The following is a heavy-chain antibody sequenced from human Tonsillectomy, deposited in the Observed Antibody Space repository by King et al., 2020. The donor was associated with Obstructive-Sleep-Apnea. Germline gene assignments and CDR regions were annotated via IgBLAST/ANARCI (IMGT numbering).Heavy chain of an antibody. CDR3: ARDRTDWTLRLGELSLGDY. D-gene: IGHD3-16*02. CDR1: GYSISSGYY. V-gene: IGHV4-38-2*02. J-gene: IGHJ4*02. Sequence: QLQESGPGLVKPSETLSLTCTVSGYSISSGYYWGWIRQPPGKGLEWIGSIYHSGSTYYNPSLKSRVTISVGTSKNQFSLKLSSVTAADTAVYYCARDRTDWTLRLGELSLGDYWGQGTLVTVSS. CDR2: IYHSGST.